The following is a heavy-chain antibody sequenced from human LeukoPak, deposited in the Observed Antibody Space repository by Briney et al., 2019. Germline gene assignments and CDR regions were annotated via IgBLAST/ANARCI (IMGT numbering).Heavy chain of an antibody. D-gene: IGHD4-23*01. CDR3: ARGGKATVVTM. CDR1: GGSFSGYY. J-gene: IGHJ4*02. V-gene: IGHV4-59*10. Sequence: SETLSPTCAVYGGSFSGYYWSWIRQPPGKGLEWIGRIYSSGSTNYNPSLKSRVSMSVDTSKNQFSLKLTSVTAADTAVYYCARGGKATVVTMWGQGTLVTVSS. CDR2: IYSSGST.